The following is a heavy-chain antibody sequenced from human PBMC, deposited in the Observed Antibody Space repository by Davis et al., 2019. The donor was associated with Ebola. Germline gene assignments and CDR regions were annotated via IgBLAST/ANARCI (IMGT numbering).Heavy chain of an antibody. CDR3: AKDIQGGSSYLDY. D-gene: IGHD3-16*01. CDR1: GFPFSDYA. J-gene: IGHJ4*02. Sequence: GGSLRLSCTGSGFPFSDYAMSWVRQAPGKGLEWVSDLSVTGLTRYADPVKGRFTISRDISKNTVYLQMNSLRAEDTAIYYCAKDIQGGSSYLDYWGQGTQVTVSS. CDR2: LSVTGLT. V-gene: IGHV3-23*01.